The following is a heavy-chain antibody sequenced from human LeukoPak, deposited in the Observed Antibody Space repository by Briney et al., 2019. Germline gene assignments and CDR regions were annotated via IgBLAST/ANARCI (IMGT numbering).Heavy chain of an antibody. CDR3: ARESYDSSGYYIFFDY. CDR2: ISSSGSTI. V-gene: IGHV3-48*03. Sequence: GGSLRLSCAASGFTFSSYEMNGVRQAPGKGLEWVSYISSSGSTIYYADSVKGRFTISRDNAKNSLYLQMNSLRAEDTAVYYCARESYDSSGYYIFFDYWGQGTLVTVSS. CDR1: GFTFSSYE. D-gene: IGHD3-22*01. J-gene: IGHJ4*02.